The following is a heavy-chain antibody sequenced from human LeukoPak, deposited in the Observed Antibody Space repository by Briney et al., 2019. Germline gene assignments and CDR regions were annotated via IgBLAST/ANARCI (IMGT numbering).Heavy chain of an antibody. CDR2: IYDSGST. D-gene: IGHD5-24*01. J-gene: IGHJ6*03. CDR3: ARGDSTGGDGYNYPTYYYFYMDV. Sequence: SETLSLTCTVSGGSISSYYWSWIRQPPGKGLEWIGYIYDSGSTNYNPSLKSRVSISVDTSKNQFCLRLNSVTAADTAVYYCARGDSTGGDGYNYPTYYYFYMDVWGKGTTVTVSS. V-gene: IGHV4-59*01. CDR1: GGSISSYY.